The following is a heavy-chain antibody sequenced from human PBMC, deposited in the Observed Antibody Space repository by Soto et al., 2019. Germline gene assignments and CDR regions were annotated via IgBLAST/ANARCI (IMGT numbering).Heavy chain of an antibody. CDR2: IYSGGNT. V-gene: IGHV3-66*01. CDR1: GFTVSSNY. J-gene: IGHJ4*02. D-gene: IGHD6-19*01. CDR3: ARDNQQWLADDY. Sequence: GGSLRLSCAASGFTVSSNYMSWVRQAPGKGLEWVSVIYSGGNTYYADSVKGRFTISRGNSKNTLYLQMNSLRAEDTAVYYCARDNQQWLADDYWGQGTLVTVSS.